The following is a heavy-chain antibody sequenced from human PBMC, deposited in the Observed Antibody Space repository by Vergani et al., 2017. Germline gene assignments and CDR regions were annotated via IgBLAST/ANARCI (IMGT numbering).Heavy chain of an antibody. V-gene: IGHV3-43*01. J-gene: IGHJ4*02. CDR3: AKEGGSDPVFDY. D-gene: IGHD3-16*01. Sequence: EVQLVESGGVVVQPGGSLRLSCAASGFTFDDYTMHWVRQAPGKGLEWVSIISWNGGSTYYADSVKGRFTISRDNRKNSLYLQMNSLRTEDTALYYCAKEGGSDPVFDYWGQGTLVTVSS. CDR1: GFTFDDYT. CDR2: ISWNGGST.